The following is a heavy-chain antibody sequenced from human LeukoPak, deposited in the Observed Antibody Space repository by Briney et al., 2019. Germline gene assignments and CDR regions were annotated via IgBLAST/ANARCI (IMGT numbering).Heavy chain of an antibody. CDR2: TYYRSKWYN. Sequence: SQTLSLTCAISGDSVSSNSAAWNWIRQSPPRGLEWLGRTYYRSKWYNDYAVSVKSRITINPDTSKNQFSLQLNSVTPEDTAVYYCARGTASSEWELTHGLDIWGQGTMVTVSS. CDR3: ARGTASSEWELTHGLDI. V-gene: IGHV6-1*01. D-gene: IGHD1-26*01. J-gene: IGHJ3*02. CDR1: GDSVSSNSAA.